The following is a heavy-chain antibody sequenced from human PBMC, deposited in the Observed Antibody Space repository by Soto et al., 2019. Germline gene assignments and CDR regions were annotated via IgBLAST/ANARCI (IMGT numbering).Heavy chain of an antibody. D-gene: IGHD2-2*01. V-gene: IGHV3-21*01. J-gene: IGHJ4*02. CDR3: ARVLKIVGGYAVDY. Sequence: PGGSLRLSCAASRFTFSSYSMNWVRQAPGKGLEWVSSISSSSSYIYYADSVKGRFTISRDNAKNSLYLQMNSLRAEDTAVYYCARVLKIVGGYAVDYWGQGTLVTVSS. CDR2: ISSSSSYI. CDR1: RFTFSSYS.